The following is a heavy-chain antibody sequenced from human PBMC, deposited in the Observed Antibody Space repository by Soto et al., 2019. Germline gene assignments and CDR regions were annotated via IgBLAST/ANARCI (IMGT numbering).Heavy chain of an antibody. J-gene: IGHJ5*02. Sequence: ASVKVSCKASGYTFASYGISWVRQAPGQGLEWMGWISAYNGNTNYAQKLQGRVTMTTDTSTSTAYMELRSLRSDDTAVYYCARDLGVAAAGTSWFDPWGQGTLLTVSS. CDR2: ISAYNGNT. CDR1: GYTFASYG. D-gene: IGHD6-13*01. V-gene: IGHV1-18*01. CDR3: ARDLGVAAAGTSWFDP.